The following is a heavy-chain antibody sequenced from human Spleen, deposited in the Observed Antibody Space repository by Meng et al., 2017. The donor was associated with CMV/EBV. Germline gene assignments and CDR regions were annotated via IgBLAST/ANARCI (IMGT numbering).Heavy chain of an antibody. CDR3: ARLSYQLLYGVCDV. CDR1: GFTFSSYA. D-gene: IGHD2-2*02. J-gene: IGHJ4*02. V-gene: IGHV3-30*04. Sequence: GESLKISCAASGFTFSSYAMHWVRQAPGKGLEWVAVISFDGSNKYYADSVKGRFTISRDNSKNTLYLKMNSRRAEDPAVYYCARLSYQLLYGVCDVWGQGTLVTVSS. CDR2: ISFDGSNK.